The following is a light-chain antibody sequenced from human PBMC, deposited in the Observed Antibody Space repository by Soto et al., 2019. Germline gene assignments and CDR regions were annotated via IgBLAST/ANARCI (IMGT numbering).Light chain of an antibody. V-gene: IGKV3-15*01. CDR1: QSVSSN. J-gene: IGKJ1*01. CDR3: QQYNNWPLWT. Sequence: EIVMTQSPATLSVSPGERATLSCRASQSVSSNLAWYQQKPGQAPRLLIYSASTRATGIPARFSGSGSGTEFTLTISSLQSEDFAVYYCQQYNNWPLWTFGQGTKVEIK. CDR2: SAS.